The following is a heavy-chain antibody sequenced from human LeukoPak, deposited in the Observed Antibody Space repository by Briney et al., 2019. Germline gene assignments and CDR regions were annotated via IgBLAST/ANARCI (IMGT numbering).Heavy chain of an antibody. CDR3: ARSVGSSGYYYYYYYGMDV. D-gene: IGHD3-22*01. V-gene: IGHV3-30-3*01. Sequence: GGPLRLSCAASGFTFSSYAMHWVRQAPGKGLEGVPVISYDGSNKYYADSVKGRFTISRDNSKNTLYLQMNSLRAEDTAVYYCARSVGSSGYYYYYYYGMDVWGQGTTVTVSS. J-gene: IGHJ6*02. CDR1: GFTFSSYA. CDR2: ISYDGSNK.